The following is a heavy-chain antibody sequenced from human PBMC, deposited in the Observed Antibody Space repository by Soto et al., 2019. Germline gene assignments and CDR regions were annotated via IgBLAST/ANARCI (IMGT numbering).Heavy chain of an antibody. CDR1: GYNFGDYY. CDR3: AKRRKVTTAVAHMSFDA. J-gene: IGHJ4*02. V-gene: IGHV5-51*01. D-gene: IGHD6-19*01. Sequence: HGESLRIPFQASGYNFGDYYIAWVRQKPGRGLEWVGLIYPGDSDVRYSPSVQGQVTISVDRSIDTAYLQWNSLTASDSGTYYCAKRRKVTTAVAHMSFDAWGQGTLVTVSS. CDR2: IYPGDSDV.